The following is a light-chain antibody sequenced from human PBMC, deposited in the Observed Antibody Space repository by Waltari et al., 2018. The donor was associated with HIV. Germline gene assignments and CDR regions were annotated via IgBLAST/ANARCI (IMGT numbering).Light chain of an antibody. V-gene: IGKV1-12*01. Sequence: DTQLTQSPSSVSASVGDSVSITGRSSRDIHTWFAWYQQKPGKAPNLLIYAASRLQRGVPSRFSGSGSGTNFTLTISSLQPEDFATYYCQQANSFPITFGGGTKVEI. CDR3: QQANSFPIT. J-gene: IGKJ4*01. CDR1: RDIHTW. CDR2: AAS.